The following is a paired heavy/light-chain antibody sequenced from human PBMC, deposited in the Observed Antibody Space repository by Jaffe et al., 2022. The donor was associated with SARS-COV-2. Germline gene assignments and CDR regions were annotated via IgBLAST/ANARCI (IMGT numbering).Light chain of an antibody. Sequence: QSVLTQPPSVSAAPGQKVTISCSGSSSSIGNNYVSWYQQLPGTAPKLLIYDNDKRPSGIPDRVSGSKSGTSATLGITGLQTGDEAEYYCGTWDSSLSAAVFGGGTQLTVL. V-gene: IGLV1-51*01. CDR1: SSSIGNNY. CDR3: GTWDSSLSAAV. CDR2: DND. J-gene: IGLJ7*01.
Heavy chain of an antibody. CDR3: ARSRGGGWFRYGLDV. Sequence: QLQLQESGPGLVKPSETLSLTCTVSGGSISSDNYYWGWIRQPPGKGLEWIGSVYYSGSTYYNPSLKSRVTISVDTSKNQFSLMLSSVTATDTAVYYCARSRGGGWFRYGLDVWGQGTTVTVSS. D-gene: IGHD6-19*01. CDR2: VYYSGST. V-gene: IGHV4-39*01. J-gene: IGHJ6*02. CDR1: GGSISSDNYY.